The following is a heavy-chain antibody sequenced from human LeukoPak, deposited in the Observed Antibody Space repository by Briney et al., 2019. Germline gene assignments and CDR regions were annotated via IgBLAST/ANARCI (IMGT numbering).Heavy chain of an antibody. D-gene: IGHD1-26*01. Sequence: SETLSLTCSVSGGSISIYYWTWIRQIPGKGLEWIGYIYYTGTTNYNPLFESRATISVDTSKNQFSLKLSSVTAADTAVYYCAREEALGSGSFDYWGQGTLVTVSS. CDR3: AREEALGSGSFDY. CDR1: GGSISIYY. CDR2: IYYTGTT. V-gene: IGHV4-59*01. J-gene: IGHJ4*02.